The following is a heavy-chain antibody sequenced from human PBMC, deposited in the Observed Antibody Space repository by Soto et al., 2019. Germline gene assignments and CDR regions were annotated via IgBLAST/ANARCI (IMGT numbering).Heavy chain of an antibody. V-gene: IGHV2-5*01. CDR1: GFSLSTSGVG. CDR3: AHSSDYGAYDNWFDP. J-gene: IGHJ5*02. Sequence: QITLKESGPTLVKPTQTLTLTCTFSGFSLSTSGVGVGWIRQPPGKALEWLALIYWNDDKRYSPSLKRRINITKDTSKSLLVLTISNMDPVDTSTYYCAHSSDYGAYDNWFDPWGQGTLYTVSS. D-gene: IGHD4-17*01. CDR2: IYWNDDK.